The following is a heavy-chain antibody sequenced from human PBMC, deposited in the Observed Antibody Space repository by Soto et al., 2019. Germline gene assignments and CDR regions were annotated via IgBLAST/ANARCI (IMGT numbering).Heavy chain of an antibody. CDR2: IYYTGST. J-gene: IGHJ4*02. Sequence: QVQLQESGPGLVKPSQTLSLTCTVSGGSTNSGGYYWSWIRQHPEKGLEWIGYIYYTGSTYYNPSLKSRVTIYLDTSKNQFSLKLTSVTAADTAVYYGVRGVGAANQPFDYWGQGTLVTVSS. CDR3: VRGVGAANQPFDY. D-gene: IGHD1-26*01. V-gene: IGHV4-31*03. CDR1: GGSTNSGGYY.